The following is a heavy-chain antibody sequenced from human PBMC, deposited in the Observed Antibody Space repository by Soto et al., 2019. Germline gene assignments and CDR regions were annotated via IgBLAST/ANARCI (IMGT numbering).Heavy chain of an antibody. V-gene: IGHV3-23*01. J-gene: IGHJ4*02. CDR3: AKRRCSTTSRNHLDS. CDR2: ISGNGGAA. CDR1: GFTFSTYA. Sequence: GGSLGLSCAASGFTFSTYAMSWVRQAPGKGLEWVSTISGNGGAANYADSVKGRFTISRDNSKNTLYVQMNSLRVEDTAVYHCAKRRCSTTSRNHLDSWGQGTLVPVAS. D-gene: IGHD2-2*01.